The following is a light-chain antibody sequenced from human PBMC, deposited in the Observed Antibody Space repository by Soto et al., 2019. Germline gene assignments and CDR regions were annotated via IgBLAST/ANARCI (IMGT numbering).Light chain of an antibody. CDR3: QQYGRSPLVI. Sequence: EIVLTQSPGTLSLSPGDRATLSCRASESVSSSYLAWYQQKPGQAPRLLIYGASSRATGIPDRFSGSGSGTDLPVNISRVDDEDFAMYNCQQYGRSPLVIFCQGKRLEI. V-gene: IGKV3-20*01. J-gene: IGKJ5*01. CDR1: ESVSSSY. CDR2: GAS.